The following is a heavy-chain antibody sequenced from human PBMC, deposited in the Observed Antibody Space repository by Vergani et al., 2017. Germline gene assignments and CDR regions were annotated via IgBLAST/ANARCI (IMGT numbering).Heavy chain of an antibody. CDR1: GGSISSYY. CDR3: ARGFSYYGSGAGY. D-gene: IGHD3-10*01. V-gene: IGHV4-59*01. J-gene: IGHJ4*02. Sequence: QVQLQESGPGLVKPSETLSLTCTVSGGSISSYYWTWIRQPPGKGLEWIGYIYHSGSTNYNPSLKSRVTISVDTPKNQFSLKLSSVTAADPAVYYCARGFSYYGSGAGYWGQGTLVTVSS. CDR2: IYHSGST.